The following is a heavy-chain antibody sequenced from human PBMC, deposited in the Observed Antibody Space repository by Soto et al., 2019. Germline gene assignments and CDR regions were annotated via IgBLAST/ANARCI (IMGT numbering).Heavy chain of an antibody. CDR3: ARHGDGDYYHYGMDV. Sequence: PGESLKISCKGSGYSFSSYWISWVRQMPGKGLEWMGRIDPSDSYTNYSPSFQGHVTFSADKSISTASLQWSSLKASDTAMYYCARHGDGDYYHYGMDVWGQGTTVTVSS. J-gene: IGHJ6*02. D-gene: IGHD2-21*01. CDR2: IDPSDSYT. V-gene: IGHV5-10-1*01. CDR1: GYSFSSYW.